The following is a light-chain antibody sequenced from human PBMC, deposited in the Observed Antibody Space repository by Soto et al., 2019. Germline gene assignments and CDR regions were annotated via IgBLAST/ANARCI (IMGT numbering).Light chain of an antibody. J-gene: IGKJ3*01. CDR1: QSVGSNY. CDR2: VAS. Sequence: EIVLTQSPGTLSLSPGERATLYCRASQSVGSNYLAWYQQKPGQAPRVLIYVASSRATGIPDRFSGSGSGADFTLTISRLEPEDFAVYYCQQYTTSPFTFGPGTKVDIK. V-gene: IGKV3-20*01. CDR3: QQYTTSPFT.